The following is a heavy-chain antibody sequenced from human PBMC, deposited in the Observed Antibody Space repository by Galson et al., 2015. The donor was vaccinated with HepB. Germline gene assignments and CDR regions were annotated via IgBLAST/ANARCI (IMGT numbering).Heavy chain of an antibody. CDR2: TSNDETFK. CDR1: GFPFSNNG. CDR3: VKGCEVGCKTIVLDP. J-gene: IGHJ5*02. Sequence: SLRLSCAASGFPFSNNGMHWVRQAPGKGLEWVAVTSNDETFKKYADSEKGRFTIFRDNSKNTLYLQLNSLRPDDTAVYYCVKGCEVGCKTIVLDPWGQGTLVTVSS. D-gene: IGHD3-22*01. V-gene: IGHV3-30*18.